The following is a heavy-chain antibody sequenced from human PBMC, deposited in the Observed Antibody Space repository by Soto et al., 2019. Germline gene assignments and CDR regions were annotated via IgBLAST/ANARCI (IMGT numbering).Heavy chain of an antibody. CDR1: GDSVSKYY. Sequence: SETLSLTCTVSGDSVSKYYWNWIRQPAGKGLEWIGRIHSTRSPNYNPSLKSRVTMSVDTSKNQFSLKLNLTSVTAADTAVYYCARSPAYGDYANLDTWGQGTLVTVSS. V-gene: IGHV4-4*07. J-gene: IGHJ5*02. CDR2: IHSTRSP. D-gene: IGHD4-17*01. CDR3: ARSPAYGDYANLDT.